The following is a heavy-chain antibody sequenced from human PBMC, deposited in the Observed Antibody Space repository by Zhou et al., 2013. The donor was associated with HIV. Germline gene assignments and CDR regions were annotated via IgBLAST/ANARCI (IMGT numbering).Heavy chain of an antibody. D-gene: IGHD3-10*01. V-gene: IGHV1-2*02. CDR2: INPNSGGT. Sequence: QVQLVQSGPEVKKPGTSVKVSCKASGYSFTGYFIQWVRQAPGRGLEWMGWINPNSGGTNYAQKFQGRVTMTRNTSISTAYMELSSLRSEDTAVYYCARGRGSGRHAYYYGMDVWGQGTTVTVSS. CDR1: GYSFTGYF. J-gene: IGHJ6*02. CDR3: ARGRGSGRHAYYYGMDV.